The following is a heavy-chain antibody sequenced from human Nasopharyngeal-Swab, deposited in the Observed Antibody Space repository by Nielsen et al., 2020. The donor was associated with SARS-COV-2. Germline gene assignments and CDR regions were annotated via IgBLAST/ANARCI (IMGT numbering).Heavy chain of an antibody. J-gene: IGHJ4*02. V-gene: IGHV1-3*01. CDR3: ARDSDNWAIDY. Sequence: ASVKVSCKASGYAFTTYALHWVRQAPGQALEWMGWINGGNGNTKYSRKFQGRITMTTDTTTSTVYMELSSLRAEDAAVYYCARDSDNWAIDYWGQGTLVTVSP. CDR1: GYAFTTYA. CDR2: INGGNGNT. D-gene: IGHD1-1*01.